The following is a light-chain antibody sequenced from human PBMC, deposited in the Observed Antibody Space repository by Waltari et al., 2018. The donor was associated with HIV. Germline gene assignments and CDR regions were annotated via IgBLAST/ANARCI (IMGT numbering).Light chain of an antibody. CDR2: GAS. CDR3: QQYGSSSYT. V-gene: IGKV3-20*01. Sequence: VLTQSPATLSLSPGESATLSCRASQSISNYLAWYRQKPGQAPRLLIYGASSRATGIPDRFSGSGSGTDFTLTISRLEPEDFAVYYCQQYGSSSYTFGQGTKLEIK. J-gene: IGKJ2*01. CDR1: QSISNY.